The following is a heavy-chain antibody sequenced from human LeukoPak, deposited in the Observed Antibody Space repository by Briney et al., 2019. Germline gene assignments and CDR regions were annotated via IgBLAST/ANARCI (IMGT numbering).Heavy chain of an antibody. CDR2: ISSSGSTI. CDR3: ARGPCDRDYYYYGMDV. Sequence: GGSLRLPCAASGFTFSDYYMSWIRQAPGKGLEWVSYISSSGSTIYYADSVKGRFTISRDNAKNSLYLQMNSLRAEDTAVYYCARGPCDRDYYYYGMDVWGQGTTVTVSS. D-gene: IGHD3-22*01. J-gene: IGHJ6*02. V-gene: IGHV3-11*01. CDR1: GFTFSDYY.